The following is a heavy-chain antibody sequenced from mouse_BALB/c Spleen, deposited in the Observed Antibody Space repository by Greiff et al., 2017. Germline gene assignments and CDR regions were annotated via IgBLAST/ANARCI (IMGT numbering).Heavy chain of an antibody. CDR2: ISSGGST. J-gene: IGHJ2*01. CDR3: ARGLRLLDY. V-gene: IGHV5-6-5*01. Sequence: DVMLVESGGGLVKPGGSLKLSCAASGFTFSSYAMSWVRQTPEKRLEWVASISSGGSTYYPDSVKGRFTISRDNARNILYLQMSSLRSEDTAMYYCARGLRLLDYWGQGTTLTVSS. CDR1: GFTFSSYA. D-gene: IGHD1-2*01.